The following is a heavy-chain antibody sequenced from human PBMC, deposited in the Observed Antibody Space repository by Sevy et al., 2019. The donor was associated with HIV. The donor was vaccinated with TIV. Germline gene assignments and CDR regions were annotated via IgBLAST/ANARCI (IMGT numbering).Heavy chain of an antibody. CDR1: GFTFRSYS. CDR2: ISRSSRTI. CDR3: VREGVGGYSYSLDC. D-gene: IGHD5-18*01. V-gene: IGHV3-48*01. J-gene: IGHJ4*02. Sequence: GGSLRLSCAASGFTFRSYSMNWVRQAPGKGLEWLSYISRSSRTIYYAESVEGRFTISRDNAKNSLYLQMNSLRAEDTAVYYCVREGVGGYSYSLDCWGQGTLVTVSS.